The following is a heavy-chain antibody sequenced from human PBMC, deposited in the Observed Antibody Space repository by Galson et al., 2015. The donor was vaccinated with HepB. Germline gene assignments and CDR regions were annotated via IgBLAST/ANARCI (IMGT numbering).Heavy chain of an antibody. J-gene: IGHJ5*02. CDR2: IDPSDSYT. V-gene: IGHV5-10-1*01. CDR3: ARQNNYCSGGSCYSSFSVWFDP. D-gene: IGHD2-15*01. CDR1: GYSFTSYW. Sequence: QSGAEVKKPGESLRISCKGSGYSFTSYWISWVRQMPGKGLEWMGRIDPSDSYTNYSPSFQGHVTISADKSISTAYLQWSSLKASDTAMYYCARQNNYCSGGSCYSSFSVWFDPWGQGTLVTVSS.